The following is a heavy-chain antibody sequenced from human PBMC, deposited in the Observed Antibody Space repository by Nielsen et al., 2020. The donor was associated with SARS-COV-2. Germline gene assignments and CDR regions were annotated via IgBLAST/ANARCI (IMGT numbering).Heavy chain of an antibody. CDR2: ISSSGSDT. CDR1: GFTFSDYY. D-gene: IGHD2-2*01. J-gene: IGHJ5*02. Sequence: GGSLRLSCAASGFTFSDYYMSWIRQAPGKGLEWVSHISSSGSDTNYADSVKGRFTTSRDNGKNSLYLQMNSLRAEDTAVYYCARVTLGYCSTATCNWFDPWGQGTLVTVSS. V-gene: IGHV3-11*05. CDR3: ARVTLGYCSTATCNWFDP.